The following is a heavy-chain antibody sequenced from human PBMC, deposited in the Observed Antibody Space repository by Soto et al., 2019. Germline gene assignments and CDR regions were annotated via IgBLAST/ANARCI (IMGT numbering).Heavy chain of an antibody. CDR3: ARATRGAMAPRIYYCMDV. V-gene: IGHV1-69*13. J-gene: IGHJ6*02. Sequence: SVKVSCKASGGTFSSYAISWVRQAPGQGLEWMGGIIPIFGTANYAQKFQGRVTITADDSTSTAYMELSSLRSEDTAVYYCARATRGAMAPRIYYCMDVWGQGTTVTVSS. D-gene: IGHD3-10*01. CDR2: IIPIFGTA. CDR1: GGTFSSYA.